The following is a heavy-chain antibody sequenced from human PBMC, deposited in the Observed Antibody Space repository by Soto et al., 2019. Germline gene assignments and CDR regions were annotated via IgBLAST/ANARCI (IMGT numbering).Heavy chain of an antibody. CDR2: IYHTGNT. CDR3: ARDEYQLLSSVSWFDS. J-gene: IGHJ5*01. Sequence: SETLSLTCTVSGGSISDDSYWSWIRQTPGKGLEWIGYIYHTGNTYYNPSLRSRVSISVDKSKSQFSLKLISVTAADTAVYFCARDEYQLLSSVSWFDSWGQGTMVTVYS. CDR1: GGSISDDSY. D-gene: IGHD2-2*01. V-gene: IGHV4-30-4*01.